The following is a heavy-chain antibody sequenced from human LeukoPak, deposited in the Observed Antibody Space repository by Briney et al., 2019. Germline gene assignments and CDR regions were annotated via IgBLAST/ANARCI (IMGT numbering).Heavy chain of an antibody. D-gene: IGHD3-10*01. V-gene: IGHV1-46*01. CDR3: ARGVWFGELFPNFDY. CDR1: GYTFTSYY. Sequence: ASVKVSCKASGYTFTSYYMHWVRQAPGQWLEWMGIINPSGGSTSYAQKFQGRVTMTRDTSTSTVYMELSSLRSEDTAVYYCARGVWFGELFPNFDYWGQGTLVTVSS. CDR2: INPSGGST. J-gene: IGHJ4*02.